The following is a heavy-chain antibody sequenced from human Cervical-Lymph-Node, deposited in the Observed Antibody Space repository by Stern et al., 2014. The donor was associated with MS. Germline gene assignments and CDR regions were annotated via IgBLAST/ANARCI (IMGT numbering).Heavy chain of an antibody. V-gene: IGHV5-51*01. CDR3: ARAYGAGIYYKD. D-gene: IGHD3-10*01. CDR1: GYSFTAYW. CDR2: IFPEDSDT. Sequence: EVHLVESGAEVKKPGESLKISCKASGYSFTAYWIAWARQLPGKGLEWMGIIFPEDSDTRYGPSFQGQVTFSADKSSSTAYLQWSSLKASDTAMYYCARAYGAGIYYKDWGQGTLVTVSS. J-gene: IGHJ4*02.